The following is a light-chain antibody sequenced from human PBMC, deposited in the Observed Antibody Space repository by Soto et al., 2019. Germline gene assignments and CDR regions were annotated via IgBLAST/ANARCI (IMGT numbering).Light chain of an antibody. J-gene: IGKJ2*01. V-gene: IGKV3-15*01. CDR2: AAS. CDR3: QQYNNWPYT. CDR1: QSVSRN. Sequence: EIVMTQSPATLSVSPGERATLSCRASQSVSRNLAWYQQKPGQAPRLLIYAASTRATGIPARFSGSGSGTEFTLTISSLHSEDFAVYYCQQYNNWPYTFGQGTKLEIK.